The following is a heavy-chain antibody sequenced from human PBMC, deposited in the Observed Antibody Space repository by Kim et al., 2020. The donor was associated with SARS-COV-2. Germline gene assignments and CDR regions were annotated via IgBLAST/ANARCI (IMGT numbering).Heavy chain of an antibody. CDR1: GFTFSFYA. D-gene: IGHD6-19*01. V-gene: IGHV3-23*01. J-gene: IGHJ4*02. CDR3: AKGVKAGVYTSFDY. CDR2: ISGSGGST. Sequence: GGSLRLSCAASGFTFSFYAMSWVRQAPGKGLEWVSGISGSGGSTSYADSVKGRFTISRDNSKNTLYLQMNSLRAEDTAVYYCAKGVKAGVYTSFDYWGQGTLVTVSS.